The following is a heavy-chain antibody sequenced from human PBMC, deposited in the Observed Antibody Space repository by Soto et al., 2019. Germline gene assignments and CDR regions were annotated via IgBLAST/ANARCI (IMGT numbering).Heavy chain of an antibody. CDR3: ARGAFYYDSSGCDY. CDR2: ISSSSSTI. D-gene: IGHD3-22*01. V-gene: IGHV3-48*01. Sequence: EVQLVESGGGLVQPGGSLRLSCAASGFTFSSYSMNWVRQAPGKGLEWVSYISSSSSTIYYADSVKARFTISRDNAKNSLYLQMNSLRAEDTAVYYCARGAFYYDSSGCDYWGQGTLVTVSS. CDR1: GFTFSSYS. J-gene: IGHJ4*02.